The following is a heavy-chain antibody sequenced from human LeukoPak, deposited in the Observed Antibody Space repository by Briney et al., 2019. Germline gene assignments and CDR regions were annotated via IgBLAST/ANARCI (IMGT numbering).Heavy chain of an antibody. V-gene: IGHV3-74*01. CDR1: GFTFSGYW. CDR2: IKSDGTST. J-gene: IGHJ5*02. CDR3: ARSDWFDP. Sequence: PGGSLRLSCAASGFTFSGYWVHWVRQAPGKGLVWVSRIKSDGTSTTYADSVMGRFTTSRDNAKSTLYLQMNSLRAEDTAVYYCARSDWFDPWGQGTLVTVSS.